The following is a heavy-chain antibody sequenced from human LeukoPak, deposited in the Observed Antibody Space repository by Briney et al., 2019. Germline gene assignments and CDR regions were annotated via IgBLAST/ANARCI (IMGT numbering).Heavy chain of an antibody. CDR2: IYYSGST. Sequence: SETLSLTCTVSGGSISSYYWSWIRQPPGKGLEWIGYIYYSGSTNYNPSLKSRVTISVDTSKNQFSLKLSSVTAADTAVYYCARVLDFWSGYYDYWGQGTLVTVSS. V-gene: IGHV4-59*01. D-gene: IGHD3-3*01. CDR3: ARVLDFWSGYYDY. CDR1: GGSISSYY. J-gene: IGHJ4*02.